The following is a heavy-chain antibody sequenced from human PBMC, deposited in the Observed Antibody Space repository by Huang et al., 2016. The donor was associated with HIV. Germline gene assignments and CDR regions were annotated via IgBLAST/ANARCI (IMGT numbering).Heavy chain of an antibody. CDR2: ISYDGRSD. CDR1: GFIFSNFG. V-gene: IGHV3-30*18. D-gene: IGHD2-15*01. CDR3: AKESRWFSDFDQ. J-gene: IGHJ5*02. Sequence: QVQLVESGGGVVQPGTSLRLSCAASGFIFSNFGMHWVRQAPCKGLEWVAVISYDGRSDRYSDSVKGRFTISRDNDKNTLSLEMNRLRHDDTAVYYCAKESRWFSDFDQWGQGTLVTVSS.